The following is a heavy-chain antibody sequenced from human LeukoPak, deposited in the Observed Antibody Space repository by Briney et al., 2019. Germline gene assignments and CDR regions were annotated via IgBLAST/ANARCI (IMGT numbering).Heavy chain of an antibody. J-gene: IGHJ4*02. CDR2: IIPIFGTA. CDR1: GGTFSSYA. V-gene: IGHV1-69*13. CDR3: ARDNGGEYYYGSGSFYYFDY. D-gene: IGHD3-10*01. Sequence: SVKVSCKASGGTFSSYAISWVRQAPGQGLEWMGGIIPIFGTANYVQKFQGRVTITADESTSTAYMELSSLRSEDTAVYYCARDNGGEYYYGSGSFYYFDYWGQGTLVTVSS.